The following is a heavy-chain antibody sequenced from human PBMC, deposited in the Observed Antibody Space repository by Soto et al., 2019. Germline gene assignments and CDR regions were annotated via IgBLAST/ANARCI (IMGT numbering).Heavy chain of an antibody. V-gene: IGHV3-33*05. CDR1: GFTFRGYV. Sequence: QVQLVESGGGVVQPGTSLRLSCVGSGFTFRGYVIHWVRQAPGKGLEWVALTSYDGSNNFYGDSVKGRITISRHNSRNTVELQMDSLRFEDTALYCHARWGTTGGLNVGGQGTLVSVSS. CDR2: TSYDGSNN. CDR3: ARWGTTGGLNV. J-gene: IGHJ4*02. D-gene: IGHD3-16*01.